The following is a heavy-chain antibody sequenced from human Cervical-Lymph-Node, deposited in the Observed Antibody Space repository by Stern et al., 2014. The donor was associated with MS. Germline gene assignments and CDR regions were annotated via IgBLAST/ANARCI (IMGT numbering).Heavy chain of an antibody. V-gene: IGHV1-18*01. CDR3: ARDSSSSWPLYGMDV. Sequence: VQLVQSGAAVKKPGASVTVSCKASGYTFTSYGVNWVRQAPGQGLEWMGWISAYNGNTDYAQKFQGRVTVTTDTSTTTVYMELRSLRSDDTAFYYCARDSSSSWPLYGMDVWGKGTTVTVSS. CDR2: ISAYNGNT. D-gene: IGHD2-2*01. CDR1: GYTFTSYG. J-gene: IGHJ6*04.